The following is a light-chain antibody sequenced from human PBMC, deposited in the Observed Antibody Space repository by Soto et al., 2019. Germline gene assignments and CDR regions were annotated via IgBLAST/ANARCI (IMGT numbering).Light chain of an antibody. Sequence: DIQMTQSPSSLSASVGDRVTITCRASQGFGNSLAWFQQKAGSIPKLLIYSASTLQSEVPSRFSGSGSGTHFTLTISSLQPEDGATYYCEKYNSAPYTFGQGTKLEIK. CDR3: EKYNSAPYT. CDR2: SAS. V-gene: IGKV1-27*01. CDR1: QGFGNS. J-gene: IGKJ2*01.